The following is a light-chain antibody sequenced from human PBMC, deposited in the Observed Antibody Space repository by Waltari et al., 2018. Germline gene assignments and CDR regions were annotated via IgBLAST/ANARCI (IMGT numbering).Light chain of an antibody. J-gene: IGKJ1*01. CDR2: GAS. CDR3: LQYDSYPRT. Sequence: DIQMNQSPSSLSAFVGDRVTISCRASQGIRNSVDWFQQKPGKDPKALMYGASTLHSGVPSRFSGSGFGTDFTLTISCLQPEDLATYYCLQYDSYPRTFGQGTKVEIK. V-gene: IGKV1-16*01. CDR1: QGIRNS.